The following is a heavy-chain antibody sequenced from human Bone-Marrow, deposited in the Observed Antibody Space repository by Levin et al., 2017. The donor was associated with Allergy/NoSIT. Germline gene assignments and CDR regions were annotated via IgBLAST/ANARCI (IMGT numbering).Heavy chain of an antibody. Sequence: GGSLRLSCEASGFTFSDYTMNWVRQAPGKGLEWVSSINNLGTFIYYIDSVKGRFTISRDNAKNSLYLQMNSLRAEDTGFYYRASGGYPSYNWFDPWGQGTLVTVSP. CDR3: ASGGYPSYNWFDP. CDR2: INNLGTFI. D-gene: IGHD3-16*02. J-gene: IGHJ5*02. CDR1: GFTFSDYT. V-gene: IGHV3-21*01.